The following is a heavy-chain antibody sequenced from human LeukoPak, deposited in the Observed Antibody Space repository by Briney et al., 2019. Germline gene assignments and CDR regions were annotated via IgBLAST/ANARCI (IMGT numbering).Heavy chain of an antibody. J-gene: IGHJ4*02. V-gene: IGHV4-31*03. Sequence: SETLSLTCTVSGGSISGSNYYWSWIRQHPGKGLEWIGYIFYTGNTYYNPSLKSRVTISEDTSKNQFSLKLSSVTAADTAVYYCARVPYGSEHFDSWGQGTLVTVSS. CDR2: IFYTGNT. CDR3: ARVPYGSEHFDS. CDR1: GGSISGSNYY. D-gene: IGHD3-10*01.